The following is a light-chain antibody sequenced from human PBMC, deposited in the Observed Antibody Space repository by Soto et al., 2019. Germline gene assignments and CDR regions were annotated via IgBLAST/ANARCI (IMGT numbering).Light chain of an antibody. J-gene: IGKJ4*01. Sequence: EIVMTQSPATLSVSPGERATLSCRASQSVSSNLAWYQQKPGQAPRLLIYGASTRATGIPARFSGSGSGTDFTLTISRLEPEDFAVYYCQQYGSSGLTFGGGTKVDIK. CDR1: QSVSSN. V-gene: IGKV3-15*01. CDR2: GAS. CDR3: QQYGSSGLT.